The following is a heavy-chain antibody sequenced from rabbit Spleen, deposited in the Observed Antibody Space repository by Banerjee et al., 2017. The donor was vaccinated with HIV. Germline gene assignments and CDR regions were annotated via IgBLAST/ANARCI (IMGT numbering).Heavy chain of an antibody. J-gene: IGHJ4*01. D-gene: IGHD1-1*01. CDR1: GFSFSDRDV. CDR3: ARDLVGVIGWNFYL. CDR2: INASTGKP. Sequence: QEQLVESGGGLVQPEGSLTLTCKASGFSFSDRDVMCWVRQASGKGLEWIACINASTGKPVYATWASGRFTISRTSSTTVTLRMTSLTAADRATYFCARDLVGVIGWNFYLWGPGTLVTVS. V-gene: IGHV1S45*01.